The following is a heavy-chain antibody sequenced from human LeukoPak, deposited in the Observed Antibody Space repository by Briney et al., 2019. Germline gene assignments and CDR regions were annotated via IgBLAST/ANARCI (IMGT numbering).Heavy chain of an antibody. V-gene: IGHV4-39*02. CDR2: SYYSGST. D-gene: IGHD6-19*01. Sequence: PSETLSLTCTVSGGYISRSFYYWGWIRQPPGKGLEWIGTSYYSGSTYYNPSLKSRVTMLVDTSKNHFSLNLSSVTAADTAVYYCARRHNSGWYGDWGQGTLVTVSS. CDR3: ARRHNSGWYGD. J-gene: IGHJ4*02. CDR1: GGYISRSFYY.